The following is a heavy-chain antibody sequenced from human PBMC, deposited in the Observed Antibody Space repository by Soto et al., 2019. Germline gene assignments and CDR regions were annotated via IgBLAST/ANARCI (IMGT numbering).Heavy chain of an antibody. CDR3: ARGGQERSFDP. V-gene: IGHV4-34*01. J-gene: IGHJ5*02. CDR1: GGSFSGYY. CDR2: INHSGST. D-gene: IGHD1-26*01. Sequence: LSLTCAVYGGSFSGYYWSWIRQPPGKGLEWIGEINHSGSTNYNPSLKSRVTISVDTSKNQFSLKLSSVTAADTAVYYCARGGQERSFDPWGQGTLVTVSS.